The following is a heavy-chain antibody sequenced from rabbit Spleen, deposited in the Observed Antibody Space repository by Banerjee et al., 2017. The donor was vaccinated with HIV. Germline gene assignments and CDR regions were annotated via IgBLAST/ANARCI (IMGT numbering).Heavy chain of an antibody. D-gene: IGHD8-1*01. CDR1: GFSFNSGYD. CDR2: VYAGSSGST. CDR3: ARDTGTSFSTYGMDL. Sequence: QEQLKATGGGLVQPGGSLTLHCNASGFSFNSGYDMCWVRQAPGKGLEWIACVYAGSSGSTYSATWAKGRFTISKTSSTTVTLQMTSLTAADTATYFCARDTGTSFSTYGMDLWGPGTLVTVS. V-gene: IGHV1S45*01. J-gene: IGHJ6*01.